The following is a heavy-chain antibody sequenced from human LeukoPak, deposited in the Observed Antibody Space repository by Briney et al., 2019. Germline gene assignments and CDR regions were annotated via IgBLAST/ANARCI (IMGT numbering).Heavy chain of an antibody. CDR3: ARGATIAVAGTRWFDY. Sequence: ASVKVSCKASGYTFTSYYMHWVRQAPGQGPEWMGVISPSGGSTTYAQKFQGRVTLTRDMSTSTDYLELSSLRSEDTAVYYCARGATIAVAGTRWFDYWGQGTLVTVSS. CDR2: ISPSGGST. CDR1: GYTFTSYY. J-gene: IGHJ4*02. V-gene: IGHV1-46*01. D-gene: IGHD6-19*01.